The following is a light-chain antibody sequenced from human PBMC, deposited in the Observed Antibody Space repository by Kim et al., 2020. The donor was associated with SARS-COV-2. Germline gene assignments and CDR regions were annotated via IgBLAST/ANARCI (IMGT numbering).Light chain of an antibody. CDR2: DVS. CDR3: QQRSNWPLT. J-gene: IGKJ4*01. V-gene: IGKV3-11*01. Sequence: LSPGERATLSCRASQSVSGYLAWYQQKPGQAPRLLIYDVSNRAAGIPARCSGSGSGTDFTLTISSLEPEDFAVYYCQQRSNWPLTFGGGTKVDIK. CDR1: QSVSGY.